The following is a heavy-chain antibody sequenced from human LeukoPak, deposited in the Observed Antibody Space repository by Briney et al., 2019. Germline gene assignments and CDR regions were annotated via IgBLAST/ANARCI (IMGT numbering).Heavy chain of an antibody. J-gene: IGHJ6*02. D-gene: IGHD3-22*01. CDR2: INHSGST. V-gene: IGHV4-34*01. CDR3: ARITTARTIYYYYGMDV. Sequence: SETLSLTCAVYGGSFSGYYWSWIRQPPGKGLEWIGEINHSGSTNYNPSLKSRVTISVDTSKNQFSLKLSSVTAADTAVYYCARITTARTIYYYYGMDVWGQGTMVTVSS. CDR1: GGSFSGYY.